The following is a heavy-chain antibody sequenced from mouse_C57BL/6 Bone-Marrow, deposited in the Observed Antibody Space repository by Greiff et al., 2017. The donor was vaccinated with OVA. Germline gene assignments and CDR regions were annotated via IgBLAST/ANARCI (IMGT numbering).Heavy chain of an antibody. CDR3: ARRGVYYDYDAGFAY. D-gene: IGHD2-4*01. V-gene: IGHV1-81*01. Sequence: QVQLKQSGAELARPGASVKLSCKASGYTFTSYGISWVKQRTGQGLEWIGEIYPRSGNTYYNEKFKGKATLTADKSSSTAYMELRSLTSEDSAVYFCARRGVYYDYDAGFAYWGQGTLVTVSA. CDR1: GYTFTSYG. J-gene: IGHJ3*01. CDR2: IYPRSGNT.